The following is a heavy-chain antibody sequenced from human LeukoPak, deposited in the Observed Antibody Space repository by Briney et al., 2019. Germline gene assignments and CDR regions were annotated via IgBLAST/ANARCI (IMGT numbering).Heavy chain of an antibody. Sequence: PGGSLRLSCAASGFTFSSYAMSWVRQAPGKGLEWVSAISGSGGTTYYADSGKGRFTISRDNSKNTLYLQMNSLRAEDTAVYYCAKKDGSGSYSSRFIDFWGQGTLVTVSS. D-gene: IGHD1-26*01. V-gene: IGHV3-23*01. CDR1: GFTFSSYA. J-gene: IGHJ4*02. CDR2: ISGSGGTT. CDR3: AKKDGSGSYSSRFIDF.